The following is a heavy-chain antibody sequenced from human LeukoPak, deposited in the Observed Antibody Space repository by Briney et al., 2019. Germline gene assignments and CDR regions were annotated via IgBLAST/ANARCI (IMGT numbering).Heavy chain of an antibody. Sequence: PSETLSLTCAVYGGSFSGYYWSWIRQPPGKGLEWIGEINHSGSTNYNPSLKSRVTISVDTSKNQFSLKLSSVTAADTAVYYCASWPEDGYNGGAFDIWGQGTMVTVSS. CDR3: ASWPEDGYNGGAFDI. V-gene: IGHV4-34*01. J-gene: IGHJ3*02. CDR2: INHSGST. CDR1: GGSFSGYY. D-gene: IGHD5-24*01.